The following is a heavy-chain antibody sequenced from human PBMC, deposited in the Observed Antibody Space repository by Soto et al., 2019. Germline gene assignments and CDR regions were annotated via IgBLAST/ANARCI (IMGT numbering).Heavy chain of an antibody. CDR1: GFTFSRSW. J-gene: IGHJ4*02. D-gene: IGHD3-16*01. CDR2: INQDGSEK. V-gene: IGHV3-7*03. CDR3: VKFGATRYFDY. Sequence: PGGSLRLSCAASGFTFSRSWMSWVRQTPGKRLEWVANINQDGSEKYYVDSVEGRFTISRDNSKNTLYLQMSSLRAEDTALYYCVKFGATRYFDYWGQGTPVTVPS.